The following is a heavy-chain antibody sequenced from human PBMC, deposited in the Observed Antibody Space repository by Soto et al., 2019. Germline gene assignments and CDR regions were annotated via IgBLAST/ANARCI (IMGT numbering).Heavy chain of an antibody. J-gene: IGHJ6*02. V-gene: IGHV3-53*01. D-gene: IGHD2-15*01. CDR1: GFTVSSSY. Sequence: EVQLVESGGCLIQPGGSLRLSCAASGFTVSSSYMNWVRQAPGKGLECVSVIYSDHSGGSTYYADSVRGRFTISRDNSNNTMYLQMNSLRAEDTAVYYCARDDRYCSGGGCLFGGMDVWGQGTTVTVSS. CDR3: ARDDRYCSGGGCLFGGMDV. CDR2: IYSDHSGGST.